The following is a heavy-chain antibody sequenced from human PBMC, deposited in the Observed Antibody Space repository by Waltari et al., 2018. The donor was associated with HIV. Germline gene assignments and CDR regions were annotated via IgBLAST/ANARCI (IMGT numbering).Heavy chain of an antibody. CDR2: IIPAFGTA. Sequence: QVQLVQSGAEVTKPGSSVRVSCKVSGGTFSSYAINWVRQAPRQGLEWMGGIIPAFGTANYAERFQGRVTITADEYTSTAYMDLSSLRSEDTAVYFCARDHRGNKLLYGMDVWGQGTTVTV. J-gene: IGHJ6*02. CDR1: GGTFSSYA. CDR3: ARDHRGNKLLYGMDV. V-gene: IGHV1-69*01.